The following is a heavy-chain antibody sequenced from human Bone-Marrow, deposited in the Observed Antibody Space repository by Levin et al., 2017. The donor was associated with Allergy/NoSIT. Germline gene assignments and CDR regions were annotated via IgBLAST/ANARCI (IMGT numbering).Heavy chain of an antibody. D-gene: IGHD2-15*01. CDR2: INPNSGGT. Sequence: ASVKVSCKASGYTFTGYYMHWVRQAPGQGLEWMGRINPNSGGTNYAQKFQGRVTMTRDTSISTAYMELSRLRSDDTAVYYCAANIHCSGGSCFLSDYWGQGTLVTVSS. J-gene: IGHJ4*02. CDR1: GYTFTGYY. V-gene: IGHV1-2*06. CDR3: AANIHCSGGSCFLSDY.